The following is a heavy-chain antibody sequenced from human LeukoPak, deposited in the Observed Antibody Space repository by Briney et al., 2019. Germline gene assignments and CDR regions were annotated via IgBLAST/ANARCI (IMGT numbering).Heavy chain of an antibody. CDR2: VYLDDSDT. D-gene: IGHD6-19*01. CDR3: ALQIAVAGYDAYDI. Sequence: GESLKISCKSSGYKSTNYWIAWVRHMPGKGLEWMGIVYLDDSDTKYTPSFEGQVTISADKAISSTFLQWSSLKAADTAMYYCALQIAVAGYDAYDIWGQGTMVTVSS. J-gene: IGHJ3*02. V-gene: IGHV5-51*01. CDR1: GYKSTNYW.